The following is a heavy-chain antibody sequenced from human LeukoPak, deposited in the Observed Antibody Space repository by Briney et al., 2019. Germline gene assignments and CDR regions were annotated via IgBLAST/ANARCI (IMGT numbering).Heavy chain of an antibody. CDR2: MNPNSGNT. CDR1: GYTFTSYD. CDR3: ARDSWGGGFPLYYYYYGMDV. J-gene: IGHJ6*02. V-gene: IGHV1-8*03. D-gene: IGHD2-15*01. Sequence: GASVKVSCKASGYTFTSYDINWVRQATGQGLEWMGWMNPNSGNTGYAQKFQGRVTITRNTSISTAYMELSSLRSDDTAVYYCARDSWGGGFPLYYYYYGMDVWGQGTTVTVSS.